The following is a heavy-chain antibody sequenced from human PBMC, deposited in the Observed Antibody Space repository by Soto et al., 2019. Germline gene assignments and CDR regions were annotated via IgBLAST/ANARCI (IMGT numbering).Heavy chain of an antibody. CDR1: GFSLSTSGVG. CDR2: IYWDDDK. D-gene: IGHD2-2*01. CDR3: AHKLVPAAPGGMDV. J-gene: IGHJ6*02. Sequence: QITLKESGPTLVKPTQTLTLTCTFSGFSLSTSGVGVGWIRQPPGKALEWLALIYWDDDKRYSPSLKSRLTITKDTSKNQVVLTMTNIDPVDTATYYCAHKLVPAAPGGMDVWGQGTTVTVSS. V-gene: IGHV2-5*02.